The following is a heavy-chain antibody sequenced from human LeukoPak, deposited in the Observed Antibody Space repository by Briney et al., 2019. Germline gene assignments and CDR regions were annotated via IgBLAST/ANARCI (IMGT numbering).Heavy chain of an antibody. J-gene: IGHJ4*02. D-gene: IGHD6-19*01. Sequence: GESLKISCKGHGYSFTNYWIGWVRQMPGKGLEWKGIIYPDDSDTRYSPSFQGQVTISADESVSTAYLQWSSLKPSDTAMYYCARPSSGWVRGPPDYWGQGTLVTVSS. V-gene: IGHV5-51*01. CDR3: ARPSSGWVRGPPDY. CDR2: IYPDDSDT. CDR1: GYSFTNYW.